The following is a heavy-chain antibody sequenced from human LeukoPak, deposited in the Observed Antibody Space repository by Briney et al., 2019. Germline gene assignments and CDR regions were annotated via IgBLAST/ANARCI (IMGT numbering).Heavy chain of an antibody. D-gene: IGHD1/OR15-1a*01. CDR3: AKGNWYKLEVFDY. CDR1: GFTFSGYA. CDR2: ISDSGGST. Sequence: GGSLRLSCAASGFTFSGYAMSWVRQAPGKGLEWVSTISDSGGSTYYSDSVKGRFTISRDNSKNTLYLQMNSLRAEDTAVYYCAKGNWYKLEVFDYWGQGTLVTVSS. V-gene: IGHV3-23*01. J-gene: IGHJ4*02.